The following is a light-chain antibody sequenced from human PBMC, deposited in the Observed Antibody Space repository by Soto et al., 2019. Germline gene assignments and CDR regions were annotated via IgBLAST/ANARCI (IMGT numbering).Light chain of an antibody. V-gene: IGKV3-20*01. J-gene: IGKJ1*01. CDR3: QEYGSSRT. Sequence: EIVLTQSPGTLSLSPGERGTLSCRASQSVGSSYFAWYQQKPGQAPRLLIYDVSSRATGIPDRFSGSGSGTDFTLTISRLEPEDSAVYYCQEYGSSRTFGQGTKVEIK. CDR1: QSVGSSY. CDR2: DVS.